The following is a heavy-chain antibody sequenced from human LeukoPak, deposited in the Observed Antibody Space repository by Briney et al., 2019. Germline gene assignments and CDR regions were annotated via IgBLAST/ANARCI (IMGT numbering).Heavy chain of an antibody. D-gene: IGHD3-10*01. CDR3: ANIYYYGSGSPFY. V-gene: IGHV3-23*01. CDR2: ISGSGGST. Sequence: PGRSLRLSCAASGFTFISYAMSWVRQAPGRGLEWVSAISGSGGSTYYADCMKGRFTISIDNSKNTLYLQMNSLRAEDTAVYYCANIYYYGSGSPFYWGQGTLVTVSS. CDR1: GFTFISYA. J-gene: IGHJ4*02.